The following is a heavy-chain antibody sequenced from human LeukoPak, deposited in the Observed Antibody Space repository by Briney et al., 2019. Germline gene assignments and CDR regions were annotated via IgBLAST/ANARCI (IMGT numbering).Heavy chain of an antibody. Sequence: SETLSLTCAVYGGSFSGYYWSWIRQPPGKGLEWIGDISHRGRTNYNPSLKSRVTISVDTSKNQFSLKLSSVTAADTAVYFCARHGDDNGVDYWGQGTLVTVSS. J-gene: IGHJ4*02. CDR1: GGSFSGYY. CDR3: ARHGDDNGVDY. CDR2: ISHRGRT. V-gene: IGHV4-34*01. D-gene: IGHD4-17*01.